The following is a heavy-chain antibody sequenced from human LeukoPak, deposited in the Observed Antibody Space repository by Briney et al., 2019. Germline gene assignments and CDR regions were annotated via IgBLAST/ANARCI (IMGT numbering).Heavy chain of an antibody. J-gene: IGHJ4*02. Sequence: SQTLSLTCTVSGGSISSGDYYWRWIRQPPGKGLEWIGYIYYSGSTYYNPSLKSRVTISVDTSKNQFSLKLSSVTAADTAVYYCARGTRYSSSFDFDYWGQGTLVTVSS. V-gene: IGHV4-30-4*01. CDR3: ARGTRYSSSFDFDY. D-gene: IGHD6-6*01. CDR1: GGSISSGDYY. CDR2: IYYSGST.